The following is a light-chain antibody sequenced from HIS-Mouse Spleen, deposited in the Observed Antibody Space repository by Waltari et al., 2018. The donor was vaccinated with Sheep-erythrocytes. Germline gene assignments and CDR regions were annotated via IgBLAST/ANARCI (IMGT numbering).Light chain of an antibody. J-gene: IGLJ3*02. Sequence: QSALTQPASVSGSPGQSITIPCTGTSRDVGSYNLVSWYQQHPGKAPKLMIYDVSKRPAGVPDRFSGSKSGNTASLTISGLQAEDEADYYCCSYAGSFWVFGGGTKLTVL. CDR2: DVS. CDR1: SRDVGSYNL. CDR3: CSYAGSFWV. V-gene: IGLV2-23*02.